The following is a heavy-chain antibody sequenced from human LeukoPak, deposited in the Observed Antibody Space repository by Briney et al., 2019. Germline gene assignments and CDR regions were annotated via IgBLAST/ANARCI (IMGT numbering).Heavy chain of an antibody. CDR2: IYYSGST. CDR1: GGSISSYY. CDR3: SREDVVVVVAATHDVFDI. J-gene: IGHJ3*02. V-gene: IGHV4-59*01. D-gene: IGHD2-15*01. Sequence: SETLSLTCTVSGGSISSYYWSWIRQPPGKGLEWIGYIYYSGSTNYNPSLKSRVTISVDTSKNQFSLKLSSVTAADTAVYFCSREDVVVVVAATHDVFDIWGQGTMVTVSA.